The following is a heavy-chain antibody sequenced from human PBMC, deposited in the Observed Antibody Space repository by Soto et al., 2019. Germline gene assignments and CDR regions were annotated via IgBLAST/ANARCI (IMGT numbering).Heavy chain of an antibody. CDR2: ISGLGGST. CDR1: GFTFSAYS. CDR3: AEATGNTWELYYFDY. V-gene: IGHV3-23*01. Sequence: EVQLLESGGGLLQPGGPLRLSCAVSGFTFSAYSMSWVRQAPGKGLEWVSGISGLGGSTYYADSVKVRYTISRDNSKNTLYLQVSSLRAEGTAVYYCAEATGNTWELYYFDYWGQGTLLIVSS. D-gene: IGHD1-7*01. J-gene: IGHJ4*02.